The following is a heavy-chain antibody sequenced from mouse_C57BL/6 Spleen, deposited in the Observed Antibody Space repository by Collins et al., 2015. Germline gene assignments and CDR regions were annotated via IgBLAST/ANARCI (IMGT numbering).Heavy chain of an antibody. J-gene: IGHJ3*01. V-gene: IGHV1-76*01. D-gene: IGHD3-2*02. CDR3: AATAQAGAWFAY. CDR2: IYPGSDNT. CDR1: GYTFTDYY. Sequence: QVQLKQSGAELVRPGASLKLSCKASGYTFTDYYIKWVKQRPGQGPEWIARIYPGSDNTFYNGKFKGKATLTAEKSSSTAYMQLSSLTSEDSAVYFCAATAQAGAWFAYWGQGTLVTVSA.